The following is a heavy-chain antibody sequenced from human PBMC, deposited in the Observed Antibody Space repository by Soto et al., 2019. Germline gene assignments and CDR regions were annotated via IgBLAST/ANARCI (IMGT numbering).Heavy chain of an antibody. CDR3: ARNVNYCDAPFFDY. CDR1: GGTFSSYA. CDR2: IIPIFGTA. V-gene: IGHV1-69*01. J-gene: IGHJ4*02. Sequence: QVQLVQSGAEVKKPGSSVKVSCKASGGTFSSYAISWVRQAPGQGLEWMGGIIPIFGTANYAQKFQGRVTITADESTSTADMELSSLRSEDTAVYYCARNVNYCDAPFFDYWGQGTLVTVSS. D-gene: IGHD4-17*01.